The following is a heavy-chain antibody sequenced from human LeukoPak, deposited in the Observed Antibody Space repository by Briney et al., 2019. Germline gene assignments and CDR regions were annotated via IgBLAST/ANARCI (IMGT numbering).Heavy chain of an antibody. V-gene: IGHV3-23*01. CDR1: GFTFSSYA. CDR3: ARDRSGKHPQQLVPDGMDV. D-gene: IGHD6-13*01. CDR2: ISGSGGST. Sequence: GGSLRLSCAASGFTFSSYAMSWVRQAPGKGLEWVSAISGSGGSTYYADSVKGRFTISRDNSKNTLYLQMNSLRAEDTAVYYCARDRSGKHPQQLVPDGMDVWGQGTTVTVSS. J-gene: IGHJ6*02.